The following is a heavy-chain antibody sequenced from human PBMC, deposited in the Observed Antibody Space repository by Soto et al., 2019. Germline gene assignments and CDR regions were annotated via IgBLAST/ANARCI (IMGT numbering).Heavy chain of an antibody. J-gene: IGHJ4*02. CDR1: GGSIGTYY. V-gene: IGHV4-59*08. CDR3: ARHPGYYDILTGYTTYYFEY. D-gene: IGHD3-9*01. Sequence: SETLSLTCTVSGGSIGTYYWSWIRQPPGKGLEWIGYIYYRRNTDYNPSLKSRVTISLDTPKNQFSLKLSSVTAADTAVYYCARHPGYYDILTGYTTYYFEYWGQGILVTVSS. CDR2: IYYRRNT.